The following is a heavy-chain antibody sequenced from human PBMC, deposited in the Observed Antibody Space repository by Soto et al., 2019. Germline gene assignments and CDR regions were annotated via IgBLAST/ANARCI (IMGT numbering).Heavy chain of an antibody. V-gene: IGHV4-30-2*01. D-gene: IGHD3-22*01. CDR1: GGSISSGGYS. CDR2: IYHSGST. J-gene: IGHJ4*02. Sequence: SETLSLTCAVSGGSISSGGYSWSWIRQPPGKGLEWIGYIYHSGSTYYNPSLKSRVTISVDRSKNQFSLKLSSVTAADTAVYFCARDRYYYDSSGYYFHYFDYWGQGTLVTVSS. CDR3: ARDRYYYDSSGYYFHYFDY.